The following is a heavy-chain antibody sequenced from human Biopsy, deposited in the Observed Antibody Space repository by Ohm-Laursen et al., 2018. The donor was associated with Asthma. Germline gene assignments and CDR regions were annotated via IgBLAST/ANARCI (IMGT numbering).Heavy chain of an antibody. CDR3: ARGQGRGIQLWSLDP. Sequence: SLRLSCAASGFAVSRDHMFWVRQAPGKGLEWVSVIYSGGTSHTADSVRGRFTISRDYSKNTLYLQMHSLRAADTAVYFCARGQGRGIQLWSLDPWGQGILVTVSS. J-gene: IGHJ5*02. V-gene: IGHV3-53*01. CDR1: GFAVSRDH. CDR2: IYSGGTS. D-gene: IGHD5-18*01.